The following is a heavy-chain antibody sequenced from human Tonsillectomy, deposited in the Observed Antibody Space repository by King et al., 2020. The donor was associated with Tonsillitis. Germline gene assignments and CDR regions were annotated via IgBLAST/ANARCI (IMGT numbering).Heavy chain of an antibody. CDR3: ARQTYSSDWYRGEYFDY. Sequence: LQLQESGPGLVKPSETLSLTCSVSGDSISSGSFYWTWIRQPPGKGLEWIASIYYSGSTYYNPSLKSRVTISVDTSKNQFSLKMTSVTAADTAVYYCARQTYSSDWYRGEYFDYWGQGTLVTVSS. D-gene: IGHD6-19*01. CDR2: IYYSGST. V-gene: IGHV4-39*01. J-gene: IGHJ4*02. CDR1: GDSISSGSFY.